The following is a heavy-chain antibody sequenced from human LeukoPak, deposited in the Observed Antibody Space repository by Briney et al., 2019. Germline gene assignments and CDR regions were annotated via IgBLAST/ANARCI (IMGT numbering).Heavy chain of an antibody. J-gene: IGHJ4*02. Sequence: GGSLRLSCAVSEFSVSSNYMNWVRQAPGKGVEWVSVIYSGGATYYADSVRGRFTISRDNSKNMVSLQMTSLGAEDTAVYYCARGRFSGPDDYWGEGTLVTVSS. D-gene: IGHD6-19*01. CDR3: ARGRFSGPDDY. V-gene: IGHV3-53*01. CDR2: IYSGGAT. CDR1: EFSVSSNY.